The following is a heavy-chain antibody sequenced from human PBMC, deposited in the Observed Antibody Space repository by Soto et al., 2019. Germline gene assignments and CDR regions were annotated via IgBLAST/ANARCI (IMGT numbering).Heavy chain of an antibody. CDR1: GFTFSSSW. CDR3: VRDRGWSQYDY. D-gene: IGHD2-15*01. V-gene: IGHV3-74*03. J-gene: IGHJ4*02. Sequence: VQLVESGGGLVQPGGSLRLSCAASGFTFSSSWMHWVRQAPGKGLVWVSRMYSDATSTKYADSVKGRFTISRDNTKNTLYLQMNSLIAEDTAVYYCVRDRGWSQYDYWGQGTLVTVSS. CDR2: MYSDATST.